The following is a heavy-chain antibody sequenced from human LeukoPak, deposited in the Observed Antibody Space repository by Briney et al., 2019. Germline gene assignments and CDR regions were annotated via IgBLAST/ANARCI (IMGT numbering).Heavy chain of an antibody. CDR2: IYHSGST. D-gene: IGHD2-2*02. CDR1: GYSISSGYY. V-gene: IGHV4-38-2*01. J-gene: IGHJ5*02. CDR3: ARQVAVVPAAIHWFDP. Sequence: SSETLSLTCAVSGYSISSGYYWGWIRQPPGKGLEWIGSIYHSGSTYYNPSLKSRVTMSVDTSKNQFSLKLSSVTAADTAVYYCARQVAVVPAAIHWFDPWGQGTLVTVSS.